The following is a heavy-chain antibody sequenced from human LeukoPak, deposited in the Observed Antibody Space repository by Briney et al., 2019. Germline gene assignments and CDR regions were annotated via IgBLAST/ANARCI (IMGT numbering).Heavy chain of an antibody. CDR2: IYYSGST. V-gene: IGHV4-59*01. CDR1: GGSISRYY. Sequence: SETLSLTCTVPGGSISRYYWSLIRQPPGKGLEWIGYIYYSGSTNYNPSLKSRVTISVDASKTQFSLKLSSVTAADTAVYYCARVIDDILTGYQNYYYYYMDVWGKGTTVTISS. CDR3: ARVIDDILTGYQNYYYYYMDV. D-gene: IGHD3-9*01. J-gene: IGHJ6*03.